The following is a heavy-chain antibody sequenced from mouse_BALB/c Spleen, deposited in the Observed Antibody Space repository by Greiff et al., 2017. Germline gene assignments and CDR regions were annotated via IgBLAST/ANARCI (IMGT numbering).Heavy chain of an antibody. Sequence: VQLQQSGAELARPGASVKLSCKASGYTFTSYWMQWVKQRPGQGLEWIGAIYPGDGDTRYTQKFKGKATLTADKSSSTAYMQLSSLASEDSAVYYCASYYRLYWYFDVWGAGTTVTVSS. J-gene: IGHJ1*01. CDR2: IYPGDGDT. CDR3: ASYYRLYWYFDV. CDR1: GYTFTSYW. V-gene: IGHV1-87*01. D-gene: IGHD2-14*01.